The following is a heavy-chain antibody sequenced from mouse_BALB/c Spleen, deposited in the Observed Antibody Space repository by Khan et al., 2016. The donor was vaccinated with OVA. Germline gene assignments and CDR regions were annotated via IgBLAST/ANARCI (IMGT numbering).Heavy chain of an antibody. Sequence: QVQLKESGPGLVAPSQSLSITCTISGFSLTSYGVHWVRQPPGKGLEWLVMIWSDGSTTYNSALKSRLSISKDNSKSQVVLKMNSLQTDDTAMYXCARHAFSYYGTAMDYWGQGTSVTVSS. V-gene: IGHV2-6-1*01. CDR2: IWSDGST. CDR3: ARHAFSYYGTAMDY. D-gene: IGHD1-1*01. CDR1: GFSLTSYG. J-gene: IGHJ4*01.